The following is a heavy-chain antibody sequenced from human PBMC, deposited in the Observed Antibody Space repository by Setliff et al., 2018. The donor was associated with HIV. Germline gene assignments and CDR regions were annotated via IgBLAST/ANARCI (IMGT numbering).Heavy chain of an antibody. V-gene: IGHV1-69*13. D-gene: IGHD5-18*01. CDR3: ALPVLGGYSYGYFDY. CDR1: GGTFSSYA. CDR2: IIPIFGTA. J-gene: IGHJ4*02. Sequence: GASVKVSCKASGGTFSSYAISWVRQAPGQGLEWMGGIIPIFGTANYAQKFQGRVTITADESTSTAYMELSSLRSEATAVYYCALPVLGGYSYGYFDYWGQGTLVTVSS.